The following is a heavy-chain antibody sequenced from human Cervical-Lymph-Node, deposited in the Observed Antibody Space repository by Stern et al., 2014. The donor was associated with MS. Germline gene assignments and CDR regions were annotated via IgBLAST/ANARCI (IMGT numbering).Heavy chain of an antibody. D-gene: IGHD5-12*01. J-gene: IGHJ4*02. Sequence: VQLVESGGGVVQPGRSLRLSCAASGFTFSTYGMHWVRQAPGKGLEWVAIVWFDGRTKYYADSVKGRFTISRDNSKNTLYLQLNSLRAEDTAVYCARDFVYSGYDSTLDFWGQGILVTVSS. CDR2: VWFDGRTK. CDR3: ARDFVYSGYDSTLDF. V-gene: IGHV3-33*01. CDR1: GFTFSTYG.